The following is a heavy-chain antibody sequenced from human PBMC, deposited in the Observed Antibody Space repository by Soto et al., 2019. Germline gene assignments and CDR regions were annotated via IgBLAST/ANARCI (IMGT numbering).Heavy chain of an antibody. J-gene: IGHJ5*02. D-gene: IGHD6-19*01. CDR1: RFTFSSYA. Sequence: PGGSLRLSCAASRFTFSSYAMSWVRQAPGKGLEWVSAISGSGGSTYYADSVKGRFTISRDNSKNTLYLQMNRLRAEDTAVYYCAKDLSPGSSGWYRQPFDPWGQGTLVTVSS. CDR2: ISGSGGST. CDR3: AKDLSPGSSGWYRQPFDP. V-gene: IGHV3-23*01.